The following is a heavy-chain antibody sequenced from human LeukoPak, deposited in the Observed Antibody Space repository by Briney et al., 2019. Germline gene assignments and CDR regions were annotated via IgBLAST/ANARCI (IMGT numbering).Heavy chain of an antibody. J-gene: IGHJ4*02. CDR1: GGSISSGGYY. CDR3: ARAVSDHSPVGY. V-gene: IGHV4-30-2*01. Sequence: SQTLSLTCTVSGGSISSGGYYWSWIRQPPGKGLEWIGYIYHSGSTYYNPSLKSRVTISVDRSKNQFSLKLSSVTAADTAVYYCARAVSDHSPVGYWGQGTLVTVSS. CDR2: IYHSGST. D-gene: IGHD4-11*01.